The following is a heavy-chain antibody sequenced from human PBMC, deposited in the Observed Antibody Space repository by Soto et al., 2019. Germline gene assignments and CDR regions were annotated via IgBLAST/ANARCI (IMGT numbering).Heavy chain of an antibody. J-gene: IGHJ4*02. CDR2: ISSTTNYI. V-gene: IGHV3-21*06. Sequence: SLRLSCAASGFTFTRYSMNWVRQAPGKGLEWVSSISSTTNYIYYGDSMRGRFTISRDNAKNSLYLEMNSLRAEDTAVYYCARESEDLTSNFDYWGQGTLVTVSS. CDR1: GFTFTRYS. CDR3: ARESEDLTSNFDY.